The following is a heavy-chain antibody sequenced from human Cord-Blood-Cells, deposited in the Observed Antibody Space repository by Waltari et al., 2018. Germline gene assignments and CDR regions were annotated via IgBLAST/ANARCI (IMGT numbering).Heavy chain of an antibody. J-gene: IGHJ5*02. CDR1: GGSISSGGYS. V-gene: IGHV4-30-2*01. CDR3: ARGVVVAANNWFDP. D-gene: IGHD2-15*01. CDR2: IYHSGST. Sequence: LQESGSGLVKPSQTLSLTCAVSGGSISSGGYSWSWIRQPPGKGLERIGYIYHSGSTYYNPSLKSRVTISVDRSKNQFSLKLSSVTAADTAVYYCARGVVVAANNWFDPWGQGTLVTVSS.